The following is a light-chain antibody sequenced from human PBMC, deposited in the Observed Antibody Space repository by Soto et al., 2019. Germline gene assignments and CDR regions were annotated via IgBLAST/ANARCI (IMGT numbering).Light chain of an antibody. V-gene: IGLV2-14*03. Sequence: QSALTQPASVSGSPGQPITISCAGTSSDLGAYKYVSWYQQHPDKAPKLILYEVSRRPSGVSNRFSGSKSGNTASLTISGLLAEDEADYSCSSYTNTSTLVFGTGTKV. CDR2: EVS. CDR3: SSYTNTSTLV. J-gene: IGLJ1*01. CDR1: SSDLGAYKY.